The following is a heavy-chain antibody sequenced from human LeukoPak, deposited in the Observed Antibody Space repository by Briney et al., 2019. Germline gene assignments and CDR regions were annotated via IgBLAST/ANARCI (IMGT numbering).Heavy chain of an antibody. CDR1: GGSISSYY. J-gene: IGHJ6*03. CDR2: IYTSGST. Sequence: SETLSLTCTVSGGSISSYYWSWIRQPPGKGLEWIGYIYTSGSTNYNPSLKSRVTISVDTSKNQFSLKLSSVTAADTAVYYCARILVPAAIRPYCYYYYMDVWGKGTTITVSS. CDR3: ARILVPAAIRPYCYYYYMDV. D-gene: IGHD2-2*02. V-gene: IGHV4-4*09.